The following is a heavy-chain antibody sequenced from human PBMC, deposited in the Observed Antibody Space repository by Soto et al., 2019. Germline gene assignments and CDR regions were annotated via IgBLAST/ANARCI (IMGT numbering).Heavy chain of an antibody. V-gene: IGHV4-59*08. D-gene: IGHD3-3*01. Sequence: PSETLSLTCTVSGGSISSYYWSWIRQPPGKGLEWIGYIYYSGSTNYNPSLKSRVTISVDTSKSQFSLKLSSVTAADTAVYYCARGPSADKIDFWGQGTLVTVSS. CDR1: GGSISSYY. J-gene: IGHJ4*02. CDR2: IYYSGST. CDR3: ARGPSADKIDF.